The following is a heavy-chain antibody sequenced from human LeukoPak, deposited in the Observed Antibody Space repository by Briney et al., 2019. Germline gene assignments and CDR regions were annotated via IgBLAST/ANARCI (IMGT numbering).Heavy chain of an antibody. CDR2: IYHSGST. CDR1: GGSISSYY. CDR3: ARVGSSGSYYNAIDY. J-gene: IGHJ4*02. D-gene: IGHD3-10*01. Sequence: SETLSLTCTVSGGSISSYYWSWIRQPPGKGLEWIGYIYHSGSTYYNPSLKSRVTISVDRSKNQFSLKLSSVTAADTAVYYCARVGSSGSYYNAIDYWGQGTLVTVSS. V-gene: IGHV4-59*12.